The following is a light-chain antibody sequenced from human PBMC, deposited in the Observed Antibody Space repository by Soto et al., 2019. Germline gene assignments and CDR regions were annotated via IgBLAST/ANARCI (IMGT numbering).Light chain of an antibody. J-gene: IGLJ1*01. V-gene: IGLV2-11*01. CDR3: CSYAGSYTSPYV. CDR1: SSDVGGYNY. Sequence: QSALTQPRSVSGSPGQSVTISCTGTSSDVGGYNYVSWYQQHPGKAPKLMIYDVDKRPSGVPDRFSGSESGNTASLTISGLQADDEADYYCCSYAGSYTSPYVFGTGTKVTVL. CDR2: DVD.